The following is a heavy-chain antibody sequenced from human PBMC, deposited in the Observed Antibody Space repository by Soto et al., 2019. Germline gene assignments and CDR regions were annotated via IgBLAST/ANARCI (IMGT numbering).Heavy chain of an antibody. J-gene: IGHJ4*02. D-gene: IGHD3-22*01. V-gene: IGHV3-53*01. Sequence: GGSLRLSCAASGFPVSSNYMSWVRQAPGKGLEWVSFIYIGGSTYYADSVKGRFTISRDNYKNTLYLQVNSLRAEDTAVYYCARVTLDSSGYYSADYCSQGTRVTV. CDR1: GFPVSSNY. CDR3: ARVTLDSSGYYSADY. CDR2: IYIGGST.